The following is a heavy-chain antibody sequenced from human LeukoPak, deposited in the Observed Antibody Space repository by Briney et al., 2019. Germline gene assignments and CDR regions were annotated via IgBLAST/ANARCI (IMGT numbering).Heavy chain of an antibody. V-gene: IGHV4-39*01. Sequence: PSETLSLTCTVSGGSISSSSYYWGWIRQPPGKGLEWIGSIYYSGSTYYNPSLKSRVTISVDTSKNQFSLKLSSVTAADTAVYYCARGRGNSGYDSHAFDIWGQGTMVTVSS. CDR1: GGSISSSSYY. CDR3: ARGRGNSGYDSHAFDI. CDR2: IYYSGST. D-gene: IGHD5-12*01. J-gene: IGHJ3*02.